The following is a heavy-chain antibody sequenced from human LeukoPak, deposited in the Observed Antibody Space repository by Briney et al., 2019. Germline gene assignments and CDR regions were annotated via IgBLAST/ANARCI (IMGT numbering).Heavy chain of an antibody. J-gene: IGHJ4*02. CDR2: INHSGST. Sequence: PGGSLRLSCAASGFTFSSYWMSWIRQPPGKGLEWIGEINHSGSTNYNPSLKSRVTISVDTSKNQFSLKLSSVTAADTAVYYCARGHGENRRYYDFWSGYPDNDYWGQGTLVTVSS. D-gene: IGHD3-3*01. CDR3: ARGHGENRRYYDFWSGYPDNDY. CDR1: GFTFSSYW. V-gene: IGHV4-34*01.